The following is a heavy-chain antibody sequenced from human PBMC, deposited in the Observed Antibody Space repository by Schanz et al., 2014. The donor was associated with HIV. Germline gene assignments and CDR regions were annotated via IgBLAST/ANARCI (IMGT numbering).Heavy chain of an antibody. CDR2: ISTYNGNT. CDR1: GYTFTSYG. V-gene: IGHV1-18*01. Sequence: QEQLVQSGAEVKKPGASVKVSCKASGYTFTSYGITWVRQAPGQGLEWMGWISTYNGNTIYAQKFQGRVTMTTDTSTSTAYMELRSLRSDDTAVYYCARVNKDIGGYYFDYWGQGTLVTVSS. J-gene: IGHJ4*02. CDR3: ARVNKDIGGYYFDY. D-gene: IGHD2-15*01.